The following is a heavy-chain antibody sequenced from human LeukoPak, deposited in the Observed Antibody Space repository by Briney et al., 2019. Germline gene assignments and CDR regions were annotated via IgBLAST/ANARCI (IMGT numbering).Heavy chain of an antibody. Sequence: PGGSLRLSCAASGFTFSSYSMNWVRQAPGKGLEWVTYISSNGSITYYADSVKGRFTISRDNSKNTLYLQMNSLRAEDTAVYYCAKDGGTIAVAGKDDYWGQGTLVTVSS. J-gene: IGHJ4*02. CDR2: ISSNGSIT. V-gene: IGHV3-23*01. CDR1: GFTFSSYS. D-gene: IGHD6-19*01. CDR3: AKDGGTIAVAGKDDY.